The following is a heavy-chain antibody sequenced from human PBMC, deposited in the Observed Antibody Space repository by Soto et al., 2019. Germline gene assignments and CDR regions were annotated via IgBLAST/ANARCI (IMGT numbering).Heavy chain of an antibody. CDR2: ISGSGGST. V-gene: IGHV3-23*01. D-gene: IGHD2-8*01. CDR3: AKSIVLMVYVMPIDY. J-gene: IGHJ4*02. CDR1: GFTFSSYA. Sequence: PGGSLRLSCAASGFTFSSYAMSWVRQAPGKGLEWVSAISGSGGSTYYADSVKGRFTISRDNSKNTLYLQMNSLRAEDTAVYYCAKSIVLMVYVMPIDYWGQGTLVTVSS.